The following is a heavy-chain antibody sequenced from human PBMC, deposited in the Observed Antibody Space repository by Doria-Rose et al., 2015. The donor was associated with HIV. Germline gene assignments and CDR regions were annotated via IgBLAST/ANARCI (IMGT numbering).Heavy chain of an antibody. CDR1: GVSLSSPGMG. J-gene: IGHJ4*02. D-gene: IGHD6-13*01. Sequence: SGPVLVKPTETLSLTCTVSGVSLSSPGMGVSWIRQPPGKALEWLANIFSDDERSYNSSLKSRLTISRGISKSQAVLTMTDMDPVDTATYYCARIKSSRWYHKYYFDFWGQGTLVIVSA. CDR3: ARIKSSRWYHKYYFDF. CDR2: IFSDDER. V-gene: IGHV2-26*01.